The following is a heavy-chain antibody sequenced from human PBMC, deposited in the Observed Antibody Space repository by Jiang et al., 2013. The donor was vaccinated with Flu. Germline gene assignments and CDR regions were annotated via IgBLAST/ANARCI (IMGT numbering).Heavy chain of an antibody. D-gene: IGHD2-15*01. CDR3: ARHGHCSGGSCYAFDI. CDR2: FSYSGST. Sequence: LLKPSETLSLTCTVSGGSISSSSYYWGWIRQPPGKGLEWIGSFSYSGSTYYNPSLKSRVTISVDTSKNQFSLMLSSVTAADTAVYYCARHGHCSGGSCYAFDIWSQGTMVTVSS. V-gene: IGHV4-39*01. J-gene: IGHJ3*02. CDR1: GGSISSSSYY.